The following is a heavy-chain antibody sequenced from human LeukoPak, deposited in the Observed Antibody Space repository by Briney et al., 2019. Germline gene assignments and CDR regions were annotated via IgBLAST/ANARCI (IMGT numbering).Heavy chain of an antibody. Sequence: GASVKVSCKASGYTFTSYGISWVRQAPGLGLEWMGWISAYNGNTNYAQKLQGRVTMTTDTSTSTAYMELRSLRSDDTAVYYCARNYDILTGYGFFDYWGQGTLVTVSS. V-gene: IGHV1-18*01. CDR2: ISAYNGNT. CDR1: GYTFTSYG. D-gene: IGHD3-9*01. CDR3: ARNYDILTGYGFFDY. J-gene: IGHJ4*02.